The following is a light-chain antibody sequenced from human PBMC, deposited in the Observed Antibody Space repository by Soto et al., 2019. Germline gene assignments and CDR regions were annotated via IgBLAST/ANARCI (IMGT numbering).Light chain of an antibody. V-gene: IGKV1-5*03. J-gene: IGKJ3*01. CDR3: QHYNSYFT. CDR1: QGISTW. CDR2: RAS. Sequence: DIQLTQSPSTLSASVGDRVTITCRASQGISTWLAWYQQKPGKAPKLLIYRASGLESGVPSRFSGSGSGTEFTLTISTLQPDDFATYYCQHYNSYFTFGPGTKVDIK.